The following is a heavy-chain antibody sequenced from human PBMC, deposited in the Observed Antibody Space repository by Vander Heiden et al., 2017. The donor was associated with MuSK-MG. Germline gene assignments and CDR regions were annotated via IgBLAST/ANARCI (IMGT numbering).Heavy chain of an antibody. CDR1: GGSFSGYY. D-gene: IGHD4-17*01. CDR2: INHSGST. Sequence: QVQLQQWGAGLLKPSETLSLTCAVYGGSFSGYYWSWIRQPPGKGLEWIGEINHSGSTNYNPSLKSRVTISVDTSKNQFSLKLSSVTAADTAVYYCARGDGGGTTVVNRRGDAFDIWGQGTMVTVSS. J-gene: IGHJ3*02. CDR3: ARGDGGGTTVVNRRGDAFDI. V-gene: IGHV4-34*01.